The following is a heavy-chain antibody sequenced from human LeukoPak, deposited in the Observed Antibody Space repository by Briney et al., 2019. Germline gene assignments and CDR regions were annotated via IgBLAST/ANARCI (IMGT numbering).Heavy chain of an antibody. CDR3: ARRVPYYDSSGVYFDY. CDR2: ISYDGSNK. D-gene: IGHD3-22*01. CDR1: GFTFSSYA. V-gene: IGHV3-30-3*01. Sequence: GGSLRLSCAASGFTFSSYAMNWVRQAPGKGLEWVALISYDGSNKNYADSVKGRFTISRDNSKNTLYLQMNSLRAEDTAVYYCARRVPYYDSSGVYFDYWGQGTLVTVSS. J-gene: IGHJ4*02.